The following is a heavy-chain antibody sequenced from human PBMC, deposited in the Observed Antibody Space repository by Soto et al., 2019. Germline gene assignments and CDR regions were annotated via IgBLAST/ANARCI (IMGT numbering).Heavy chain of an antibody. CDR3: ARLNTYGLGVDV. V-gene: IGHV4-30-4*01. CDR2: IYYSGST. Sequence: QVQLQESGPGLVKPSQTLSLTSTVSGGSISSGDYYWSWIRQPPGKGLEWIGYIYYSGSTYYNPSLKSRVTISVDTSKNQFSLKLTSVTAADTAVFYCARLNTYGLGVDVWGQGTTVTVSS. CDR1: GGSISSGDYY. D-gene: IGHD5-18*01. J-gene: IGHJ6*02.